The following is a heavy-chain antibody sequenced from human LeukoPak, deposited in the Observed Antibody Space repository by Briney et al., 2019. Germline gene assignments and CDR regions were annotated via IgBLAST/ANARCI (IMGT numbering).Heavy chain of an antibody. CDR3: AKTSAGIRGGYFDY. D-gene: IGHD3-10*01. CDR1: GFTFSSYA. CDR2: INDSGGNT. V-gene: IGHV3-23*01. J-gene: IGHJ4*02. Sequence: GGSLRLSCAASGFTFSSYAMSWVRQAPGKGLEWVSLINDSGGNTYYADSVKGRFTISRDNSKNTLFLQMSSLRAEDTVVYYCAKTSAGIRGGYFDYWGQGTLVTVSS.